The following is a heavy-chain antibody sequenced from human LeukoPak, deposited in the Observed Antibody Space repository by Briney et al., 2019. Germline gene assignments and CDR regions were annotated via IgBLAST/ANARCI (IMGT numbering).Heavy chain of an antibody. D-gene: IGHD3-10*01. CDR3: AKDLITMVRGVIIKEGAIDY. CDR2: ISGSGGST. V-gene: IGHV3-23*01. J-gene: IGHJ4*02. Sequence: GGSLRLSCAASGFTFSSYAMSWVRQAPGKGLEWVSAISGSGGSTYYADSVKGRFTISRDNSKNTLYLQMNSLRAEDAAVYYCAKDLITMVRGVIIKEGAIDYWGQGTLVTVSS. CDR1: GFTFSSYA.